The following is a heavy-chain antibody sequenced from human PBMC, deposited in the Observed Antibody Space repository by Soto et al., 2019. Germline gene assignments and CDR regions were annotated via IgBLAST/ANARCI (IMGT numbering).Heavy chain of an antibody. CDR3: AKDQVGARGTYYYGMDV. D-gene: IGHD1-26*01. CDR2: ISYDGSNK. Sequence: QVQLVESGGGVVQPGRSLRLSCAASGFTFSSYGMHWVRQAPGKGLEWVAVISYDGSNKYYADSVKGRFTISRDNSKNTLYLQMNSLRAEDTAVYYCAKDQVGARGTYYYGMDVWGQGTTVTVSS. CDR1: GFTFSSYG. V-gene: IGHV3-30*18. J-gene: IGHJ6*02.